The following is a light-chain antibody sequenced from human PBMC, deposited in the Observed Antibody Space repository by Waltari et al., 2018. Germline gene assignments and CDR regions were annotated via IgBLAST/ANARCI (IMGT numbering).Light chain of an antibody. Sequence: DIQMTQYPSTLSASVGDRVTITCRTSQSISTWLAWYQQKPGKAPKLLIYKASSLENEVPSRFSGSGSGTEFTRTISSLQPDDFATFYCQQYKSYPPTFGGGTKVDIK. V-gene: IGKV1-5*03. CDR2: KAS. CDR3: QQYKSYPPT. CDR1: QSISTW. J-gene: IGKJ4*01.